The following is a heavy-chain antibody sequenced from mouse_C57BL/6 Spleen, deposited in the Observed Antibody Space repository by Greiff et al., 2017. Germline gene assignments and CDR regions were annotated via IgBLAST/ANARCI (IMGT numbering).Heavy chain of an antibody. V-gene: IGHV1-64*01. Sequence: VQLQQPGAELVKPGASVKLSCKASGYTFTSYWMHWVKQRPGQGLEWIGMIHPNSGSTNYNEKFKSRATLTVYKSSSTSYMQLSSLTSEDSAVYDCAREIFKGGAYWGQGTLVTVSA. J-gene: IGHJ3*01. CDR3: AREIFKGGAY. CDR1: GYTFTSYW. D-gene: IGHD1-3*01. CDR2: IHPNSGST.